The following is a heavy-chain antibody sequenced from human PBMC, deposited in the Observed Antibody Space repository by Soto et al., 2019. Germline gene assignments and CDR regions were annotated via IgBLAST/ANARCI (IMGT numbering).Heavy chain of an antibody. CDR1: GGTFSSYA. CDR3: AVVVTAMGYYYYGMDV. Sequence: SVKVSCKASGGTFSSYAISWVRQAPGQGLEWMGGIIPIFGTANYAQKFQGRVTITADESTSTAYMELSSLRSEDTAVYYCAVVVTAMGYYYYGMDVWGQGTTVTVSS. V-gene: IGHV1-69*13. D-gene: IGHD2-21*02. J-gene: IGHJ6*02. CDR2: IIPIFGTA.